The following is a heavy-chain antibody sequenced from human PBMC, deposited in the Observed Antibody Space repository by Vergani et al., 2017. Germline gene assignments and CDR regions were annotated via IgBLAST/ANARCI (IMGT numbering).Heavy chain of an antibody. D-gene: IGHD4-17*01. CDR2: ISWNSGSI. CDR1: GFTFDDYA. V-gene: IGHV3-9*01. Sequence: EVQLVESGGGLVQPGRSLRLSCAASGFTFDDYAMHWVRQAPGKGLEWVSGISWNSGSIGYADSVKGRFTISRDNAKNSLYLQMNSLRAEDTALYYCAKDLTPLYGVGRDDAVDIWGQGTMVTVSS. J-gene: IGHJ3*02. CDR3: AKDLTPLYGVGRDDAVDI.